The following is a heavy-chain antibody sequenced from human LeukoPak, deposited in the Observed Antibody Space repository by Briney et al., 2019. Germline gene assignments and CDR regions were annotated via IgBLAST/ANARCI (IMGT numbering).Heavy chain of an antibody. CDR2: IYYSGST. J-gene: IGHJ5*02. CDR3: ARHLRSGVGFDP. V-gene: IGHV4-39*01. D-gene: IGHD3-10*01. CDR1: GGSISSSSYY. Sequence: SETLSLTCTVSGGSISSSSYYWGWIRQPPGKGLEWIGSIYYSGSTYYNPSLKSRVTISVDTSKNQFSLKLSSVTAADTAVYYCARHLRSGVGFDPWGQGTLVTVSS.